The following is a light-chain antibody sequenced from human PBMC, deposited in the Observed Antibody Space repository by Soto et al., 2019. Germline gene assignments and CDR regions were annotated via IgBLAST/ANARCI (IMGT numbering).Light chain of an antibody. J-gene: IGKJ2*01. V-gene: IGKV3-20*01. CDR1: QSVSSSSY. CDR2: GAS. CDR3: RQYGSSPSYT. Sequence: EIVLTQSPGTLSLSPGERATLSCRASQSVSSSSYLAWYQQNPGQAPRLLIYGASSRATGIPDRFSGSGSATDFTLAISRLEPKYFAVYYCRQYGSSPSYTFGQGTKLEIK.